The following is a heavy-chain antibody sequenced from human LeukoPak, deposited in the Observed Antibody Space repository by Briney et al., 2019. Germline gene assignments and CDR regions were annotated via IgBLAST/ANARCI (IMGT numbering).Heavy chain of an antibody. D-gene: IGHD5-18*01. V-gene: IGHV4-39*01. CDR3: ACAAGYSYDNWFDP. J-gene: IGHJ5*02. Sequence: TPSETLSLTCSVSGGSISSTSYYWGRIRQPPGKGLEWIGSIYYSGNAYYNPSLKSRVTISVDTSKNQFSLKLSSVTAADTAVYYCACAAGYSYDNWFDPWGQGTLVTVSS. CDR1: GGSISSTSYY. CDR2: IYYSGNA.